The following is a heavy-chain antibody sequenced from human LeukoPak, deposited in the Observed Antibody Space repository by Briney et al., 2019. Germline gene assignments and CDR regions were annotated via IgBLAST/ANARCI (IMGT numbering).Heavy chain of an antibody. CDR1: GFTFSRAW. CDR3: ARGRYSSRSGGYYFDI. J-gene: IGHJ4*02. Sequence: GGSLRLSCAASGFTFSRAWTSWVRQAPGKGLEWVANIKKDGIEKYYVESVKGRFTISRDNAKNSLYLQMNSLRAEDTAVYYCARGRYSSRSGGYYFDIWGQGTLVTVSS. V-gene: IGHV3-7*01. D-gene: IGHD2-2*01. CDR2: IKKDGIEK.